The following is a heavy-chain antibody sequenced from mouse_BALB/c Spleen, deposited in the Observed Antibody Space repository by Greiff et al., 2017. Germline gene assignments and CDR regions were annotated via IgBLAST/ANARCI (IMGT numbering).Heavy chain of an antibody. J-gene: IGHJ4*01. V-gene: IGHV1-9*01. Sequence: QVQLQQSGAELMKPGASVKISCKATGYTFSSYWIEWVKQRPGHGLEWIGEILPGSGSTNYNEKFKGKATFTADTSSNTAYMQLSSLTSEDSAVYYCARDGNSYRDAMDYWGQGTSVTVSS. CDR3: ARDGNSYRDAMDY. CDR1: GYTFSSYW. D-gene: IGHD1-1*01. CDR2: ILPGSGST.